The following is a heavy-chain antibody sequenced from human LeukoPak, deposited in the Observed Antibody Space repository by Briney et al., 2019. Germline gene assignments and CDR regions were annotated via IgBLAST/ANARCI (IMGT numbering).Heavy chain of an antibody. V-gene: IGHV3-7*01. CDR1: GFSFSDAW. J-gene: IGHJ4*02. CDR2: IKKDGSEK. Sequence: PGGSHRLSCAASGFSFSDAWMSWVRQAPGKGLEWVANIKKDGSEKYYVDSVTGRFTISRDNAKNSLYLQMNSLRAEDTAVYYCARDNYRKFDYWGQGTLVTVSS. CDR3: ARDNYRKFDY. D-gene: IGHD4-11*01.